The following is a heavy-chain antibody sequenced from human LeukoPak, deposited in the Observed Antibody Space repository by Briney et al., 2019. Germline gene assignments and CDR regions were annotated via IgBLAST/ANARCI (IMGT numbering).Heavy chain of an antibody. CDR2: IYYSGST. D-gene: IGHD1-26*01. CDR3: ARVSGTYSLYYFDY. CDR1: GGSINGHY. V-gene: IGHV4-59*11. J-gene: IGHJ4*02. Sequence: SETLSLTCTVSGGSINGHYWSWIRQPPGKGLEWIGYIYYSGSTTYNPSLKSRVTISVDTPKNQFSLRVSSVTAADTAVSYCARVSGTYSLYYFDYWGQGTLVNVSS.